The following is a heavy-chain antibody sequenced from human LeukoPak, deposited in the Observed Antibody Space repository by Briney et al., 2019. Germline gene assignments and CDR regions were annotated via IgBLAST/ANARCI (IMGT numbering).Heavy chain of an antibody. V-gene: IGHV3-30*18. CDR2: ISYNGGVK. CDR3: AKDVALRAAAYYFDY. J-gene: IGHJ4*02. CDR1: GFAFSSYG. Sequence: GRSLRLSCAASGFAFSSYGMHWVRQAPGKGLEWVAVISYNGGVKKYADSVKGRFTISRDNSKNTVYLEMNSLRTEDTAVYYCAKDVALRAAAYYFDYWGQGTLVTVSS. D-gene: IGHD2-21*01.